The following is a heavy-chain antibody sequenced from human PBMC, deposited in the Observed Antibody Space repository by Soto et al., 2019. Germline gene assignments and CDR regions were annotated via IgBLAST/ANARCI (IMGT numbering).Heavy chain of an antibody. V-gene: IGHV1-46*01. Sequence: QVQLVQSGAEVKKPGASVKVSCKAYGYTFTNYYMHWVRQAPGQGLEWMGIINPSGGSTSYAQTFQGRVTMTRDTATSTIYMELSRLRSEDPAVYYCARPYCSGGSCYDYFDYWGQGTLVTVSS. CDR3: ARPYCSGGSCYDYFDY. CDR1: GYTFTNYY. D-gene: IGHD2-15*01. CDR2: INPSGGST. J-gene: IGHJ4*02.